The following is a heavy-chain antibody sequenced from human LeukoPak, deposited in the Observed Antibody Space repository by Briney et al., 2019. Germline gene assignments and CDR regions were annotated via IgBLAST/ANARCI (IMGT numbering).Heavy chain of an antibody. V-gene: IGHV3-23*01. Sequence: GGSLRLSCEVSGFTFSNAWMSWVRQAPGKGLEWVSSLISSGAVTYYADSVKGRFTISRDNSKNTVHLQMDSLRAEDSAVYYCAKNAGYSYGLYYFDYWGQGTLVTVSS. CDR1: GFTFSNAW. CDR2: LISSGAVT. CDR3: AKNAGYSYGLYYFDY. J-gene: IGHJ4*02. D-gene: IGHD5-18*01.